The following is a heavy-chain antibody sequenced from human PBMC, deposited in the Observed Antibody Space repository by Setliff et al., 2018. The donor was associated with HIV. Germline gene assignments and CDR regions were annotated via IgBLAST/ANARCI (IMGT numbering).Heavy chain of an antibody. CDR2: ISYDGSNK. J-gene: IGHJ4*02. V-gene: IGHV3-30*04. CDR3: AKDQNNYGYGDYSGFDQ. Sequence: GGPLRLSCAASGFTFSSYAMHWVRQAPGKGLEWVAVISYDGSNKYYADSVKGRFTISRDNSKNTVFLQMNNLREGDTAVYFCAKDQNNYGYGDYSGFDQWGQGTLVTVSS. D-gene: IGHD4-17*01. CDR1: GFTFSSYA.